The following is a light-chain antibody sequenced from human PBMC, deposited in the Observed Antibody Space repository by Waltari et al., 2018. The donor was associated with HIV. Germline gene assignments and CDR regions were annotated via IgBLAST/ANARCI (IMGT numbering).Light chain of an antibody. CDR2: GAS. CDR3: QQYGRSPYT. J-gene: IGKJ2*01. V-gene: IGKV3-20*01. Sequence: EIVLTQSPGTLSVSPGGSATLPCRASQSVASNYLAWYQQKLGQAPRPLVYGASSRATDIPARFSGSGSGTDFTLTISRLEPEDSAVYYCQQYGRSPYTFGQGTKLEIK. CDR1: QSVASNY.